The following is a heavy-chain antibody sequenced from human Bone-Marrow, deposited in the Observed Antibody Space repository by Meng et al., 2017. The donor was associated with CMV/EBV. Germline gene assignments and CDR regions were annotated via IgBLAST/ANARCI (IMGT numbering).Heavy chain of an antibody. Sequence: GESLKISCAASGFTFSSYWMSWVRQAPGKGLEWVANIKQDGSNKYYADSVKGRFTISRDNSKNTLYLQMNSLRAEDTAVYYCAKADCGRSGCKLIDYWGQGTLVTVSS. CDR1: GFTFSSYW. CDR2: IKQDGSNK. J-gene: IGHJ4*02. CDR3: AKADCGRSGCKLIDY. V-gene: IGHV3-7*01. D-gene: IGHD6-19*01.